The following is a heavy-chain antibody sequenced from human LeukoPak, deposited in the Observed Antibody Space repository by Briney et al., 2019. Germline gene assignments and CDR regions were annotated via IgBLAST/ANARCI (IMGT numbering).Heavy chain of an antibody. CDR3: ARVQYQLRIHDAFDI. J-gene: IGHJ3*02. CDR2: IYYSGST. CDR1: GGSISSSSYY. V-gene: IGHV4-39*07. D-gene: IGHD2-2*01. Sequence: SETLSLTCTVSGGSISSSSYYWGWIRQPPGKGLEWIGSIYYSGSTYYHPSLKSRVTISVDTSKNQFSLKLSSVTAADTAVYYCARVQYQLRIHDAFDIWGQGTMVTVSS.